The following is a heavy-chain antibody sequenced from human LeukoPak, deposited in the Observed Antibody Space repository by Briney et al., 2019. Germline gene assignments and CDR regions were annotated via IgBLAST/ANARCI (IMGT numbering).Heavy chain of an antibody. Sequence: GASVKVSCKASGYTFTGYYMHGVRQAPGQGLEWMGWINPNSGGAKYAQNFQGRVIMTTDTSISTAYMELSSLRSDDTAVYYCATFQAYANSGHLRPYFDYWGQGTLVTVSS. CDR2: INPNSGGA. D-gene: IGHD3-22*01. J-gene: IGHJ4*02. CDR3: ATFQAYANSGHLRPYFDY. CDR1: GYTFTGYY. V-gene: IGHV1-2*02.